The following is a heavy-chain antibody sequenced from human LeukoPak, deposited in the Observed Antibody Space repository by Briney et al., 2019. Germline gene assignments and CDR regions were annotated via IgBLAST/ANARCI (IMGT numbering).Heavy chain of an antibody. CDR3: ARVSQWERFLEWLSSYYYYYMDV. D-gene: IGHD3-3*01. CDR2: IKQDGSEK. V-gene: IGHV3-7*01. J-gene: IGHJ6*03. CDR1: GFTFSTYW. Sequence: GGSLRLSCAASGFTFSTYWMSWVRQAPGKGLEWVANIKQDGSEKYYVDSVKGRFTISRDNAKNSLYLQMNSLRAEDTAVYYCARVSQWERFLEWLSSYYYYYMDVWGKGTTVTVSS.